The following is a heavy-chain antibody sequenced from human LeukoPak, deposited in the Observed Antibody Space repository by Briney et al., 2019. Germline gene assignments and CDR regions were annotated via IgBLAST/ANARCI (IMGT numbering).Heavy chain of an antibody. J-gene: IGHJ4*02. Sequence: GGSLRLSCEASGFTFSRYWMNWVRQAPGKGLQWVSAISGSGFSTYSADSVKGRFTVSRDNSKNTLYLQMNSLRAEDTAVYYCAKEGGYSSSSETPFDYWGQGTLVTVSS. CDR2: ISGSGFST. D-gene: IGHD6-6*01. CDR3: AKEGGYSSSSETPFDY. CDR1: GFTFSRYW. V-gene: IGHV3-23*01.